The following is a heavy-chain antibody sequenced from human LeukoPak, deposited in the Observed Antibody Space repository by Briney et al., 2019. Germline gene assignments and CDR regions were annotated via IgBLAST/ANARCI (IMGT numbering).Heavy chain of an antibody. Sequence: GGSLRLSCAASGFTLGTYWMSWVRQAPGKSLEWVANIKVDGSEKYYVDSVEGRFTISRDNARNSLYLQMNSLRAEDTAVYYCARDTWYIDLWGRGTLVIVSS. CDR3: ARDTWYIDL. CDR1: GFTLGTYW. J-gene: IGHJ2*01. V-gene: IGHV3-7*01. CDR2: IKVDGSEK.